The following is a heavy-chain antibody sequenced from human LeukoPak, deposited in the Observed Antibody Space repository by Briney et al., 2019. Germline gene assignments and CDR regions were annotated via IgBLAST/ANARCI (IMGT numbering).Heavy chain of an antibody. V-gene: IGHV3-30*18. CDR2: ISYDGSNK. Sequence: PGGSLRLSCAASGFTLSSYAMHWVRHAAGKGLEWVAVISYDGSNKYYADSVKGRFTISRDNSKNTLYLQMNSLRAEDTAVYYCAKEQGRFWSGYYTYEAFDIWGQGTMVTVSS. J-gene: IGHJ3*02. CDR3: AKEQGRFWSGYYTYEAFDI. D-gene: IGHD3-3*01. CDR1: GFTLSSYA.